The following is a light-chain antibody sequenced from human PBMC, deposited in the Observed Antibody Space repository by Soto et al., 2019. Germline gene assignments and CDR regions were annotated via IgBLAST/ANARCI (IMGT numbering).Light chain of an antibody. Sequence: DIVMTQSPLSLPVTPGEPASISCRSSQSPLHSNGYNYFDWYLQKPGQSPQLRLYAGSNRASGVHAWVSGSGSATDFPLKISRLEADDVGTYYGLQAVQTPRTFGPGPKLQIK. V-gene: IGKV2-28*01. J-gene: IGKJ2*01. CDR2: AGS. CDR3: LQAVQTPRT. CDR1: QSPLHSNGYNY.